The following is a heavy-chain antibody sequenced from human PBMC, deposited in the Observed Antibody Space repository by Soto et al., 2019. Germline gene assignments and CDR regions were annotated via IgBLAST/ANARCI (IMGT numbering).Heavy chain of an antibody. CDR2: ISGSGGST. V-gene: IGHV3-23*01. J-gene: IGHJ4*02. CDR3: AISQGFGADY. Sequence: EVQLLESGGGLVQPGGSLRLSCAASGFTFSSYAMNWVRQAPGKGLEWVSTISGSGGSTYYADSVKGRYTISRDNSKNTVHLQMNSMRAEDTAIYDCAISQGFGADYWGQGTLVTVSS. CDR1: GFTFSSYA. D-gene: IGHD3-10*01.